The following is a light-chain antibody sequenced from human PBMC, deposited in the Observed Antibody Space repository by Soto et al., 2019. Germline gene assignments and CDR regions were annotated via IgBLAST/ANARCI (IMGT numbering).Light chain of an antibody. CDR3: QQYGSSPPQT. CDR1: QSVSSSY. V-gene: IGKV3-20*01. CDR2: GAS. J-gene: IGKJ1*01. Sequence: EIVLTQSPGTLSLSPGERATLSCRASQSVSSSYLAWYQQKPGQAPRLVIYGASSRATGIPDRFSGSGSGTHFTLTISRLEPEDFAVYYCQQYGSSPPQTFGQGTKVEIK.